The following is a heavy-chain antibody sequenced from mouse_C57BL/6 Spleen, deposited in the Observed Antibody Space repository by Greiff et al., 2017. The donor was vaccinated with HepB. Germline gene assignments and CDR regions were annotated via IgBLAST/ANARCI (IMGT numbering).Heavy chain of an antibody. V-gene: IGHV1-55*01. J-gene: IGHJ2*01. D-gene: IGHD1-1*01. Sequence: QVQLKQPGAELVKPGASVKMSCKASGYTFTSYWITWVKQRPGQGLEWIGDIYPGSGSTNYNEKFKSKATLTVDTSSSTAYMQLSSLTSEDSAVYYCARHGSSYYYFDYWGQGTTLTVSS. CDR2: IYPGSGST. CDR3: ARHGSSYYYFDY. CDR1: GYTFTSYW.